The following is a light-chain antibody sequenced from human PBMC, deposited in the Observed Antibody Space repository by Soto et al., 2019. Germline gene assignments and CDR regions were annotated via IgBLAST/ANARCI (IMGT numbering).Light chain of an antibody. J-gene: IGKJ1*01. V-gene: IGKV1-5*03. CDR2: KAS. CDR1: QSISSW. Sequence: DIQMTQSPSTLSASVGDRVIITCRASQSISSWLAWYQQKPGKAPKLLIYKASSLESGVPSRFSGSGSGTEFTLTISSLQPDDFATSYCQQYNSYSVTFGQGTKVDIK. CDR3: QQYNSYSVT.